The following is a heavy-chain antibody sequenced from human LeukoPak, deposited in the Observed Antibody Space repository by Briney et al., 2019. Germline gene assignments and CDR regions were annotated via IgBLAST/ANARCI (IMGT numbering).Heavy chain of an antibody. V-gene: IGHV1-69*13. CDR3: ARGNHDFWSGYLRFDP. J-gene: IGHJ5*02. CDR2: IIPIFGTA. D-gene: IGHD3-3*01. Sequence: SVKVSCKASGYTFTGYYMHWVRQAPGQGLEWMGGIIPIFGTANNAQKFQGRVTITADESTSTAYMELSSLRSEDTAVYYCARGNHDFWSGYLRFDPWGQGTLVTVSS. CDR1: GYTFTGYY.